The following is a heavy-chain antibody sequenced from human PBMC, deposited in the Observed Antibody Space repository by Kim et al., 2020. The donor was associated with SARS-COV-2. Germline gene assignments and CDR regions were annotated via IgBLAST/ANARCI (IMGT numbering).Heavy chain of an antibody. CDR1: GFTFSSYA. D-gene: IGHD1-20*01. V-gene: IGHV3-9*01. Sequence: GGSLRLSCAASGFTFSSYAMHWVRQAPGKGLEWVSGISWNSGSIGYADSVKGRFTISRDNAKNSLYLQMNSLRAEDTAVYYCAKGITGTTGSFDYWGQGTLVTVSS. CDR3: AKGITGTTGSFDY. CDR2: ISWNSGSI. J-gene: IGHJ4*02.